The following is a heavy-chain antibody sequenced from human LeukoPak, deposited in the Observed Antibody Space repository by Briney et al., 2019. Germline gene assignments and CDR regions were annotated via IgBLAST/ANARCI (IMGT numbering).Heavy chain of an antibody. Sequence: PGGSLRLSCAASRFTFDDYGMSWVRQAPGKGLEWVSGIDWNGGSTGYADSVKGRFTISRDNAKNSLYLQMNSLRAEDTALYYCARARGSSTTYYYHHMDVWGKGTTVTVSS. J-gene: IGHJ6*03. V-gene: IGHV3-20*04. CDR1: RFTFDDYG. CDR3: ARARGSSTTYYYHHMDV. CDR2: IDWNGGST. D-gene: IGHD6-6*01.